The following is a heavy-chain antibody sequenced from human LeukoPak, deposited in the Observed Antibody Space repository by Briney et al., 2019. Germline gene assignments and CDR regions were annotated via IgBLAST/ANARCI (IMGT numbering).Heavy chain of an antibody. CDR3: AKDSLLYGDASDI. V-gene: IGHV3-23*01. Sequence: GGSLRLSCAASGFTFSSYAMSWVRQAPGKGLEWVSAISGSGGSTYYADSVKGRFTISRDNPKNTLYLQMNSLRAEDTAVYYCAKDSLLYGDASDIWGQGTMVTVSS. D-gene: IGHD2/OR15-2a*01. CDR2: ISGSGGST. CDR1: GFTFSSYA. J-gene: IGHJ3*02.